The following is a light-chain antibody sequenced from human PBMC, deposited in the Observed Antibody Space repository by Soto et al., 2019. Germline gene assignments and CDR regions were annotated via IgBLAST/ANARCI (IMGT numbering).Light chain of an antibody. Sequence: QSALTQPASVSGSPGQSITISCTGTSSDVGGYDLVSWYQQHPGKAPKLMIFEDTARPSGISNRFSGSKSGDTASLTISRLQAEDEAHYYCCSYAGSRTFVFGGGT. CDR3: CSYAGSRTFV. CDR1: SSDVGGYDL. V-gene: IGLV2-23*02. CDR2: EDT. J-gene: IGLJ3*02.